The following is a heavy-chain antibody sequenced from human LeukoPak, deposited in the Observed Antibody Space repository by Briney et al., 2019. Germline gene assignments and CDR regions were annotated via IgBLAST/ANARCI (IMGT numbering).Heavy chain of an antibody. CDR2: ILYDGSNK. D-gene: IGHD3-3*01. J-gene: IGHJ6*02. CDR3: AREPYYDFWSGYTYYYYGMDV. Sequence: GGSLRLSCAASGFTFSNYGMHWVRQAPGKGLEWVAVILYDGSNKNYADSVKGRITISRDNSKNTLYLQINSLRAEDTAVYYCAREPYYDFWSGYTYYYYGMDVWGQGTTVTVSS. CDR1: GFTFSNYG. V-gene: IGHV3-30*03.